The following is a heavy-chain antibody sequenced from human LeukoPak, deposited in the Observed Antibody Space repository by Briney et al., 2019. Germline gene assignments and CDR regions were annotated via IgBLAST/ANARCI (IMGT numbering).Heavy chain of an antibody. CDR2: ISSSSSYI. CDR3: ARMYSSSPQFDY. D-gene: IGHD6-6*01. V-gene: IGHV3-21*01. Sequence: GGSLRLSCAASGFTFSSCSMNWVRQAPGKGLEWVSSISSSSSYIYYADSVKGRFTISRDNAKNSLYLQMNSLRAEDTAVYYCARMYSSSPQFDYWGQGTLVTVSS. CDR1: GFTFSSCS. J-gene: IGHJ4*02.